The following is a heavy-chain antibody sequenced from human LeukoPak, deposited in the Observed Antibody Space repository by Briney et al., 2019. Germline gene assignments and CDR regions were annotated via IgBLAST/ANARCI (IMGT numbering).Heavy chain of an antibody. CDR1: GDSVSRSDSY. CDR3: ARRAGRNVRITMIVVVILGGYYFDY. Sequence: KTSETLSLTCTIFGDSVSRSDSYWDWIRQPPGKGLEWIGTIYYSGRTYYSPSLKSRVTLSVDMSKNQFSLKLSSVTAADTAVYYCARRAGRNVRITMIVVVILGGYYFDYWGQGTLVTVSS. J-gene: IGHJ4*02. CDR2: IYYSGRT. V-gene: IGHV4-39*01. D-gene: IGHD3-22*01.